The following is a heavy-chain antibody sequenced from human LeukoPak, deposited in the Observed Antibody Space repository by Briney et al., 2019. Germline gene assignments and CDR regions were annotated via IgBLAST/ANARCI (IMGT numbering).Heavy chain of an antibody. J-gene: IGHJ4*02. CDR3: ARTLYGSGSYYTYFDY. Sequence: SETLSLTCTVSGGSISSYYWSWIRQPPGKGLEWIGYIYYSGSTNYNPSLKSRVTISVDTSKNQFSLKLSSVTAADTAVYYCARTLYGSGSYYTYFDYWGQGTLVTVSS. D-gene: IGHD3-10*01. CDR1: GGSISSYY. CDR2: IYYSGST. V-gene: IGHV4-59*01.